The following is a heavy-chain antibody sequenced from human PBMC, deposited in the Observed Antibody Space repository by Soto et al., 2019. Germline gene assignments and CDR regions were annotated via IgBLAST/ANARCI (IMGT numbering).Heavy chain of an antibody. V-gene: IGHV3-9*01. J-gene: IGHJ4*02. D-gene: IGHD3-22*01. CDR1: GFTFYDYA. Sequence: SLRLSCAASGFTFYDYAIHCFRQSPFKGLEWVSGISWNSGSIGYADSVKGRFTISRDNAKNSLYLQMNSLRAEDTALYYCAKDMSYYYDSSGYFDYWGQGTLVTVSS. CDR3: AKDMSYYYDSSGYFDY. CDR2: ISWNSGSI.